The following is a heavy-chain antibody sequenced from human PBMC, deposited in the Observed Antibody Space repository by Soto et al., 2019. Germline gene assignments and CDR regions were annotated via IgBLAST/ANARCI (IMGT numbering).Heavy chain of an antibody. D-gene: IGHD3-22*01. CDR3: AGLKYFHXSDYLVH. CDR1: GGSISNYY. Sequence: SETLSLTCTVSGGSISNYYWSWIRQPPGKGLEWIGYIYSSGSTHYNPSLQSRVTISIDTSKNQVSLKVNSVTAADTAVYYCAGLKYFHXSDYLVHWSQGTRVTVSS. CDR2: IYSSGST. V-gene: IGHV4-59*01. J-gene: IGHJ4*02.